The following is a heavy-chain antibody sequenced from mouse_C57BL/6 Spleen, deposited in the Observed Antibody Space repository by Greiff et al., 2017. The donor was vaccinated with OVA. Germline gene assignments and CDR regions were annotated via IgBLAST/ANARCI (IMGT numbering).Heavy chain of an antibody. D-gene: IGHD2-4*01. CDR3: ARYDWGFAY. CDR2: IYPGSGNT. CDR1: GYSFTSYY. Sequence: VKLMESGPELVKPGASVKISCKASGYSFTSYYIHWVKQRPGQGLEWIGWIYPGSGNTKYNEKFKGKATLTADTSSSTAYMQHSSLTSEDSAVYYCARYDWGFAYWGQGTLVTVSA. J-gene: IGHJ3*01. V-gene: IGHV1-66*01.